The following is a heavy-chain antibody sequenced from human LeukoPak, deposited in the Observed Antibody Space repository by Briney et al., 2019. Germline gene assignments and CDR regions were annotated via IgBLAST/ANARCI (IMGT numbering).Heavy chain of an antibody. J-gene: IGHJ6*02. Sequence: GGSLRLSCAASGFTFDDYGMSWVRQALGKGLEWVSGINWNGGSTGYADSVKGRFTISRDNAKNSLYLQMNSLRAEDTALYHCARSSGNYYYYGMDVWGQGTTVTVSS. CDR3: ARSSGNYYYYGMDV. V-gene: IGHV3-20*01. CDR1: GFTFDDYG. CDR2: INWNGGST.